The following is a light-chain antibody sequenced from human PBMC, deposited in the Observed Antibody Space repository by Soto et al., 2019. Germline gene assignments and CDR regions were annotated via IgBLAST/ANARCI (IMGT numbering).Light chain of an antibody. V-gene: IGKV1D-13*01. CDR1: QGIRSA. Sequence: AIQLTQSPSSLSASVGDRVTITCRASQGIRSALAWYQQKPGKAPKLLIYDASILESGVPSRFSGSGSGTDFTLSISNLQPEDSATYYCRQLDNYPATFGQGTKLEIK. J-gene: IGKJ2*01. CDR3: RQLDNYPAT. CDR2: DAS.